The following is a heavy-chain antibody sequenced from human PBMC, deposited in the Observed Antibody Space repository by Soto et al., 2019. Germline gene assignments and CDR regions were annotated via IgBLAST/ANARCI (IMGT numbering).Heavy chain of an antibody. V-gene: IGHV3-23*01. CDR2: ISDGGDSA. Sequence: GGSLRLSCAASGFTFSRYAMSWVRQAPGKGLEWVSGISDGGDSAYYADSVKGRFAISRDNSKDTLDLQMSSLRADDTAVYYCAKASRYCSTLYCSRGSYYYMDVWGKGTTVTVSS. CDR1: GFTFSRYA. D-gene: IGHD2-2*01. CDR3: AKASRYCSTLYCSRGSYYYMDV. J-gene: IGHJ6*03.